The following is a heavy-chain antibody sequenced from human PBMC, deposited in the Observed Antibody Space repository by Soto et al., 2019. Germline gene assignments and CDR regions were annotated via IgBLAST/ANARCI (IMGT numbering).Heavy chain of an antibody. V-gene: IGHV1-69*08. Sequence: QVQLVQSGAEVKKPGSSVKVSCKASGGTFSSYTISWVRQAPGQGLEWMGRIIPILGIANYAQKFQGRVTINADKSTSTAYMELSSLRSEDTAVYYCARETMVRGVIIAYYYYMDVWGKGTTVTVSS. CDR2: IIPILGIA. D-gene: IGHD3-10*01. CDR1: GGTFSSYT. J-gene: IGHJ6*03. CDR3: ARETMVRGVIIAYYYYMDV.